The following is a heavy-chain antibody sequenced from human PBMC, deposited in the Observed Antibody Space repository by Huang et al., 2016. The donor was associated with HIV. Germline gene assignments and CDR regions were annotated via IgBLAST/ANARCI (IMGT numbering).Heavy chain of an antibody. J-gene: IGHJ4*02. CDR1: GGSISSSSYY. CDR2: MYYNGGT. CDR3: AGGDYDILTGYPEPVDY. Sequence: QLQLQESGPGLVKPSETLSLTCTVSGGSISSSSYYWGWIRQPPGKGLEWIGNMYYNGGTYYNPSLKSRVTISVDTYKNQCSLKLRSVTAEDKAVNYCAGGDYDILTGYPEPVDYWGQGTLVTVSS. V-gene: IGHV4-39*01. D-gene: IGHD3-9*01.